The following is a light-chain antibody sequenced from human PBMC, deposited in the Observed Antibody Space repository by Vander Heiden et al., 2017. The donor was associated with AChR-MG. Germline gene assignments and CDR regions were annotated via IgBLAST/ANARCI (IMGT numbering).Light chain of an antibody. CDR3: CSYTTDTTRL. J-gene: IGLJ3*02. CDR2: GVS. V-gene: IGLV2-14*03. Sequence: QSALTQPASVSGSPGQSITISCAGPSSDIRDHHYVPWYQQQPRHAPKLIYYGVSERPAGVSTRFSGSKSGNTASLTISGVQTEDEAEYYCCSYTTDTTRLFGGGTKVTVL. CDR1: SSDIRDHHY.